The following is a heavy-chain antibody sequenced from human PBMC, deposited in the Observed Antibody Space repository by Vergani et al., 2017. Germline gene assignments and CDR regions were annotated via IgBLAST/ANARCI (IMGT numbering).Heavy chain of an antibody. J-gene: IGHJ3*02. CDR3: AKDIREYNWIHDAFYI. D-gene: IGHD1-1*01. CDR1: GFTFDDYA. Sequence: EVQLVESGGGLVQPGRSLRLSCAASGFTFDDYAMHWVRQAQGKGLEWVSGISWNSGSIGYADSVKGRFTISRDNAKNSLYLQMNSLRAEDTALYYCAKDIREYNWIHDAFYIWGQGTMVTVSS. CDR2: ISWNSGSI. V-gene: IGHV3-9*01.